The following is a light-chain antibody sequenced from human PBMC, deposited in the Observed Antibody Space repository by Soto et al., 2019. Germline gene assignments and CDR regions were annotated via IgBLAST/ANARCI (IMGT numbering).Light chain of an antibody. Sequence: VMTQSPTTLSVSPGERATLSCRASHSVGSNLAWYQQNPGQAPRLLIYGASTRATGVPARFSGSGSATQFTLTSSSLQSEEFGFYYCQQYKQWPVAVGGGTKVEIK. CDR3: QQYKQWPVA. J-gene: IGKJ4*01. CDR2: GAS. V-gene: IGKV3-15*01. CDR1: HSVGSN.